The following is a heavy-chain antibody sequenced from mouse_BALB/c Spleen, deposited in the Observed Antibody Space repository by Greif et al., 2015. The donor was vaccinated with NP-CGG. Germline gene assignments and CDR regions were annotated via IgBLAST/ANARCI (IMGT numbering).Heavy chain of an antibody. V-gene: IGHV5-9-4*01. CDR1: GFTFSSYA. J-gene: IGHJ3*01. Sequence: VESGGGLVKPGGSLKLSCAASGFTFSSYAMSWVRQSPEKRLEWVAEISSGGSYTYYPDTVTGRFTISRDNAKNTLYLEMSSLRSEDTAMYYCAINWDEGFAYWGQGTLVTVSA. CDR3: AINWDEGFAY. CDR2: ISSGGSYT. D-gene: IGHD4-1*02.